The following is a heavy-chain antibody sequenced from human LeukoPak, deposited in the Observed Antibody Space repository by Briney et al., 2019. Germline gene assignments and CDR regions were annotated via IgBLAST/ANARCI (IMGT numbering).Heavy chain of an antibody. CDR2: INHSGST. J-gene: IGHJ4*02. CDR3: ARGQYSSGGKVHFDY. Sequence: SETLSLTCAVYGGSFSGYYWSGIRHPPGKGRGWIGEINHSGSTNYNPSLKSRVTISVDTSKNQFSLKLSSVTAADTAVYYCARGQYSSGGKVHFDYWGQGTLVTVSS. V-gene: IGHV4-34*01. D-gene: IGHD6-19*01. CDR1: GGSFSGYY.